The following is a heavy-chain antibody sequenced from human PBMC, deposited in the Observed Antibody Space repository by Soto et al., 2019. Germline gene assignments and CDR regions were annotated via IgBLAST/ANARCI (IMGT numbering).Heavy chain of an antibody. CDR3: ARDAEGWTRLYWYFDL. V-gene: IGHV4-39*07. CDR1: GGSISSSSFY. D-gene: IGHD6-19*01. CDR2: SEHSGPT. Sequence: SETLSLTCTVSGGSISSSSFYWGWIRQSPGKGLEWIASSEHSGPTYYNPSLKGRVSISVDTSRNQFSLTVRSVTAADAAMYYCARDAEGWTRLYWYFDLWGRGTLVTVSS. J-gene: IGHJ2*01.